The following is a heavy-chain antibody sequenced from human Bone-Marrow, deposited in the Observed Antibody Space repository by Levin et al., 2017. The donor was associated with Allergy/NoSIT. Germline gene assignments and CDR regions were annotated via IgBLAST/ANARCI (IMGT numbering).Heavy chain of an antibody. V-gene: IGHV3-30-3*01. Sequence: PGGSLRLSCAASGFTFSSYAMHWVRQAPGKGLEWVAVISYDGSNKYYADSVKGRFTISRDNSKNTLYLQMNSLRAEDTAVYYCARDNTNTDQGGFDPWGQGTLVTVSS. CDR2: ISYDGSNK. D-gene: IGHD1-26*01. J-gene: IGHJ5*02. CDR1: GFTFSSYA. CDR3: ARDNTNTDQGGFDP.